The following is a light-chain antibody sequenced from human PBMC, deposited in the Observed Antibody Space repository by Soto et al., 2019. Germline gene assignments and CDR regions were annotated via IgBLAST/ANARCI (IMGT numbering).Light chain of an antibody. V-gene: IGKV1-27*01. CDR1: QGIAPY. J-gene: IGKJ4*01. Sequence: DVQMTQSPSSLSAFVGDRVIITCRASQGIAPYLAWFQQKPGKVPKLLIYATSTLQSGVPSRFSGSGSGTDFTLTISSLQPEDVATYYWQKYNTAPLTFGGGTKVEIK. CDR2: ATS. CDR3: QKYNTAPLT.